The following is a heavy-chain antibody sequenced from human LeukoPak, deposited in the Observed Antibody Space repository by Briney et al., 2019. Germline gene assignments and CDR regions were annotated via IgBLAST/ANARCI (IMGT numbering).Heavy chain of an antibody. J-gene: IGHJ4*02. V-gene: IGHV3-7*01. CDR3: ARGDTYYYDSSGYYRIYYFDY. Sequence: PGGSLRLSCAASGFTFSSYWMSWVRQAPGKGLEWVANIKPDGSEEYYVDSVKGRFTISRDNAKNSLYLQMNSLRAEDTAVYYCARGDTYYYDSSGYYRIYYFDYWGQGTLVTVSS. D-gene: IGHD3-22*01. CDR2: IKPDGSEE. CDR1: GFTFSSYW.